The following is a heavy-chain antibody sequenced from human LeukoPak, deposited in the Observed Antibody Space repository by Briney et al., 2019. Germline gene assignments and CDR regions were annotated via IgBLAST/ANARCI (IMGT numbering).Heavy chain of an antibody. CDR1: GFTFSSYG. D-gene: IGHD3-9*01. V-gene: IGHV3-30*18. J-gene: IGHJ3*02. CDR3: AKSRLRYFDFDAFDI. Sequence: PGGSLRLSCAASGFTFSSYGMHWVRQAPGKGLEWVAVISYDGSNKYYADSVKGRFTISRDNSKNTLYLQMNSLRAEDTAVYYCAKSRLRYFDFDAFDIWGQGTMVTVSS. CDR2: ISYDGSNK.